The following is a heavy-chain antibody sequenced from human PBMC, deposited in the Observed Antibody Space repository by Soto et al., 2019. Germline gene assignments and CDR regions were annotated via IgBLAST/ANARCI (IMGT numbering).Heavy chain of an antibody. V-gene: IGHV1-8*01. J-gene: IGHJ6*03. CDR1: GYTFTSYD. D-gene: IGHD3-16*01. CDR3: ARGGGYYYMDV. Sequence: ASVKVSCKASGYTFTSYDINWVLQATGQGREWMGWMNPNSGKTGYAQKFQGRVTMTKNTSISTAYMELSSLRSEDTAVYYCARGGGYYYMDVWGIGTTVTGSS. CDR2: MNPNSGKT.